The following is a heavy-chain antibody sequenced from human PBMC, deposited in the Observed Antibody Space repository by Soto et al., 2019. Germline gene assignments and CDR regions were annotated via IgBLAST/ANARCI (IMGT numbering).Heavy chain of an antibody. V-gene: IGHV4-30-2*01. CDR3: ARGGDYDFWSGYYTQHEYAMDV. CDR1: GGSISSGDYS. CDR2: IYHSGST. J-gene: IGHJ6*02. Sequence: TLSLTCAVSGGSISSGDYSGSWIRQPPGKGREWMGYIYHSGSTSYNPSLKSRVTISVDRSKNQYSLKLTSVTAADTAVYDCARGGDYDFWSGYYTQHEYAMDVWGQGTTVTVSS. D-gene: IGHD3-3*01.